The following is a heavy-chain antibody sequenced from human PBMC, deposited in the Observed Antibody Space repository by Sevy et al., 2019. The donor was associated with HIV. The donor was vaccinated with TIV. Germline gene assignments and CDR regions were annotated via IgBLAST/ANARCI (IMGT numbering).Heavy chain of an antibody. CDR2: IKSESDGGTT. Sequence: GGSLRLSCAASGLTLSYAWMNWVRQAPGKGLEWVGHIKSESDGGTTDFATPVKGRLIISRDDSKNTLYLQMNSLKTGDTALYYCTARNFDFWGRGTLVTVS. CDR1: GLTLSYAW. CDR3: TARNFDF. J-gene: IGHJ4*02. V-gene: IGHV3-15*07.